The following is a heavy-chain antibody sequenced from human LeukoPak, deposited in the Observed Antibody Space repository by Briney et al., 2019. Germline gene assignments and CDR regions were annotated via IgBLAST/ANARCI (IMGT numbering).Heavy chain of an antibody. Sequence: ASVKVSCKASGYTFTSYGISGVRQAPGQGLEWMGWISAYNSNTNYAQKLQGRVTITTDTSTSTAYLQLRSLRSDDTAVYYCARRGITGTTADYWGQGTLVTVSS. CDR2: ISAYNSNT. CDR3: ARRGITGTTADY. V-gene: IGHV1-18*01. D-gene: IGHD1-7*01. CDR1: GYTFTSYG. J-gene: IGHJ4*02.